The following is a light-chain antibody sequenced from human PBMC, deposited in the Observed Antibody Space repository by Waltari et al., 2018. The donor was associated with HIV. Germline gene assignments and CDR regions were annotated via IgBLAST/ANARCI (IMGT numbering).Light chain of an antibody. CDR2: EVN. CDR3: NSYAGSDNWV. CDR1: SSDVGGSKY. J-gene: IGLJ3*02. V-gene: IGLV2-8*01. Sequence: QSALTQPPSASGSPGQSVTISCTGTSSDVGGSKYVSWYQQHPGKAPKLMIYEVNKPPSGVADLFSGSKSANASSLTGSGLQADDESDYYCNSYAGSDNWVVGGGTKLTVL.